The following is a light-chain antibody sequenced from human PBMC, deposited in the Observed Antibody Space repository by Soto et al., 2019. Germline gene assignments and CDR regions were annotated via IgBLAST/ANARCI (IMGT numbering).Light chain of an antibody. CDR1: SSDVGGYNY. V-gene: IGLV2-14*03. J-gene: IGLJ1*01. Sequence: SLTQPASVTGFPGQWITISCTGTSSDVGGYNYVSWHQQHPGKAPKLMIYDVRNRPSGVSNRFSGSKSGNTASLTISGLQAEDEADYYCSSYTSSSTYVFGTGTKVTVL. CDR2: DVR. CDR3: SSYTSSSTYV.